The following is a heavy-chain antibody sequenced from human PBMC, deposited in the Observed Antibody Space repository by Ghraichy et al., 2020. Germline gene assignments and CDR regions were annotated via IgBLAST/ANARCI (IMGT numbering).Heavy chain of an antibody. V-gene: IGHV3-23*01. J-gene: IGHJ4*02. CDR3: VGGSGSYYNVHSPH. CDR1: GFTFSSYA. CDR2: ISGSGGST. Sequence: GGSLRLSCAASGFTFSSYAMSWVRQAPGKGLEWVSAISGSGGSTYYADSVKGRFTISRDNSKNTLYLQMNSLRAEDTAVYYCVGGSGSYYNVHSPHWGQGTLVTVSS. D-gene: IGHD3-10*01.